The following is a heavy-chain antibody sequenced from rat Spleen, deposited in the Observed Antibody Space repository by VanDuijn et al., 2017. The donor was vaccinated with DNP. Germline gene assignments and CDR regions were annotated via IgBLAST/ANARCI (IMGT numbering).Heavy chain of an antibody. V-gene: IGHV5-31*01. CDR1: GFTFNNYW. CDR3: AREGDYYDGYGDALDA. D-gene: IGHD1-12*03. J-gene: IGHJ4*01. CDR2: ITSSGGST. Sequence: EVQLVESGGGLVQPGRSLKLSCAASGFTFNNYWMTWIRQVPGKGLEWVASITSSGGSTYYPDSVKGRFTISRDNAQDTLYLQMNSLRSEDTATYYCAREGDYYDGYGDALDAWGQGTSVTVSS.